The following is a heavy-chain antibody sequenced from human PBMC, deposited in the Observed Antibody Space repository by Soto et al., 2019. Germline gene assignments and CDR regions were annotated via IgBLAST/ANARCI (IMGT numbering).Heavy chain of an antibody. V-gene: IGHV1-69*02. D-gene: IGHD1-26*01. CDR1: GGTFSTYT. CDR3: ATITSGSYGGDY. J-gene: IGHJ4*02. Sequence: QVQLVQSGAAVKKPGSSVKVSCKASGGTFSTYTVTWVRQAPGQGLELMGRIIPIVGIVNYAQKFQGRVTITADKSTSIAYMELSSLRSEDTAVYYCATITSGSYGGDYWGQGTLVTVSS. CDR2: IIPIVGIV.